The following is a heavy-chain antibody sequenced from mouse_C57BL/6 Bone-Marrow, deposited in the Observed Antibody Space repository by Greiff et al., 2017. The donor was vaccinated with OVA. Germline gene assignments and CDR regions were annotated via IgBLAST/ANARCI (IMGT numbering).Heavy chain of an antibody. D-gene: IGHD2-4*01. CDR2: ISSGSSTI. V-gene: IGHV5-17*01. CDR1: GFTFSDYG. J-gene: IGHJ2*01. Sequence: EVQVVESGGGLVKPGGSLKLSCAASGFTFSDYGMHWVRQAPEKGLEWVAYISSGSSTIYYADTVNGRFTISRDNAKDTLFLQMTSLRSEDTAMYYCARYDYDGGFDYWGQGTTLTVSS. CDR3: ARYDYDGGFDY.